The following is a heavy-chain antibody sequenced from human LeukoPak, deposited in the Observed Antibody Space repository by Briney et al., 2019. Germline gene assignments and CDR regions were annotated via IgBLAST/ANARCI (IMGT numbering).Heavy chain of an antibody. V-gene: IGHV3-74*01. CDR1: GFTFSIYW. D-gene: IGHD3-9*01. J-gene: IGHJ4*02. CDR2: INSDGTST. Sequence: QAGRSLRLSCAASGFTFSIYWMHWVRQAPGKGLVWVSRINSDGTSTGYADSVRGRFTISRDNAENTLYLQMNSLGAEDTAVYYCARDFDQPSGNWGQGTLVTVSS. CDR3: ARDFDQPSGN.